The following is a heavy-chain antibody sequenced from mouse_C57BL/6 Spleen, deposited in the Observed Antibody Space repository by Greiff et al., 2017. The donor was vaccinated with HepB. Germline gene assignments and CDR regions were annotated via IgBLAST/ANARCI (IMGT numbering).Heavy chain of an antibody. CDR1: GYTFTSYG. V-gene: IGHV1-81*01. D-gene: IGHD2-1*01. Sequence: QVQLQQSGAELARPGASVKLSCKASGYTFTSYGISWVKQRTGQGLEWIGEIYPRSGNTYYNEKFKGKATLTADKSSSTAYMELRSLTSEDAAVYFCASSGGNYRRYYFDYWGQGTTLTVSS. CDR2: IYPRSGNT. J-gene: IGHJ2*01. CDR3: ASSGGNYRRYYFDY.